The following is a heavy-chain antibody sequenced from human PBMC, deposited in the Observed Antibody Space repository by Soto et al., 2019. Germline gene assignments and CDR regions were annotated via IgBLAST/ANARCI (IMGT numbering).Heavy chain of an antibody. CDR2: TYYRSKWYN. J-gene: IGHJ5*02. V-gene: IGHV6-1*01. D-gene: IGHD6-13*01. Sequence: SQNLSLTCSISGDSVSSNTAAWNWYRQSSSKAFKWLGRTYYRSKWYNDYAVSVKSRITINPDTSKNQFSLQLNSVTPEDTAVYYCARDISSSWYWFDPWGQGTLVTV. CDR1: GDSVSSNTAA. CDR3: ARDISSSWYWFDP.